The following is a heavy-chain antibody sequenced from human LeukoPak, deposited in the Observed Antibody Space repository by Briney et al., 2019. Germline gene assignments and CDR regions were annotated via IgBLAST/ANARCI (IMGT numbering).Heavy chain of an antibody. CDR1: GYTFTSYG. Sequence: GASVKVSCKASGYTFTSYGISWVRQAPGQGLEWMGWISAYNGNTNYAQKLRGRVTMTTDTSTSTAYMELRSLRSDDTAVYYCARDHYGSGSYYTTPFDYWGQGTLVTVSS. V-gene: IGHV1-18*01. CDR3: ARDHYGSGSYYTTPFDY. D-gene: IGHD3-10*01. J-gene: IGHJ4*02. CDR2: ISAYNGNT.